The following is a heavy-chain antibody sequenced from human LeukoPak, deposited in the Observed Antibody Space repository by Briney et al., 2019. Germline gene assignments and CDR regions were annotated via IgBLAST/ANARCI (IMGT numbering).Heavy chain of an antibody. CDR2: INHSGST. Sequence: SETLSLTCTVSGGSISSYYWSWIRQPPGKGLEWIGEINHSGSTNYNPSLKSRVTISVGTSKNQFSLRLSSVTAADTAVYYCARGNLWYYYGSGSYGWFDPWGQGTLVTVSS. CDR3: ARGNLWYYYGSGSYGWFDP. V-gene: IGHV4-34*01. CDR1: GGSISSYY. J-gene: IGHJ5*02. D-gene: IGHD3-10*01.